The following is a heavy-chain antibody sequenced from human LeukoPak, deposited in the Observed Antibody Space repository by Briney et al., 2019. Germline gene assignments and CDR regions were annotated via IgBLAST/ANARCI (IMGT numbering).Heavy chain of an antibody. CDR1: GFTFSIDA. CDR3: AKDPYPHYYDSSYFDY. Sequence: GGSLRLSCAASGFTFSIDAMSSGRQAPGKGLEWVSAISGSGGSTYYADSVKGRFTISRDNSKNTLHLQMNSLRAEDTAVYCCAKDPYPHYYDSSYFDYWGQGTLVTVSS. J-gene: IGHJ4*02. V-gene: IGHV3-23*01. D-gene: IGHD3-22*01. CDR2: ISGSGGST.